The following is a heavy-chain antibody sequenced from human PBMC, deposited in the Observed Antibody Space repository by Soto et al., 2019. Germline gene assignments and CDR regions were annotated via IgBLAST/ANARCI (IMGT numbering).Heavy chain of an antibody. CDR1: GYTFTGYY. V-gene: IGHV1-2*04. D-gene: IGHD6-13*01. J-gene: IGHJ3*02. CDR2: INPNSGGT. CDR3: ARDISSSSYSGPHDAFDI. Sequence: ASVKVSCKASGYTFTGYYMHWVRQAPGQGLEWMGWINPNSGGTNYAQKFQGWVTMTRDTSISTAYMELSRLRSDDTAVYYCARDISSSSYSGPHDAFDIWGQGTMVTVPS.